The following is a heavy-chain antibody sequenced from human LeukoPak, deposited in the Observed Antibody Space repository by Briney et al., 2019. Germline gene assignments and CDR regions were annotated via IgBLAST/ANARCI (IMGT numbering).Heavy chain of an antibody. D-gene: IGHD6-13*01. CDR2: IYYSGST. CDR3: ARDQQQLVLDY. CDR1: GGSISSGGYY. Sequence: SETLSLTCTVSGGSISSGGYYWRWIRQHPGKGLEWIGYIYYSGSTYYNPSLKSRVTISVDTSKNQFSLKLSSVTAADTAVYYCARDQQQLVLDYWGQGALVTVSS. V-gene: IGHV4-31*03. J-gene: IGHJ4*02.